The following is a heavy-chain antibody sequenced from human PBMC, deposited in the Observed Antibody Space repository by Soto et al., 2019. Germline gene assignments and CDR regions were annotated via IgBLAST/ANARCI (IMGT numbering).Heavy chain of an antibody. CDR2: INPNSGGT. CDR3: ARDQYYHDSSGYYLG. Sequence: ASVKVSCKASGYTFTGYYMHWVRQAPGQGLEWMGWINPNSGGTNYAQKFQGRVTMTRDTSISTAYMELSRLRSDDTAVYYCARDQYYHDSSGYYLGWGQGTRVTVFS. D-gene: IGHD3-22*01. J-gene: IGHJ4*02. V-gene: IGHV1-2*02. CDR1: GYTFTGYY.